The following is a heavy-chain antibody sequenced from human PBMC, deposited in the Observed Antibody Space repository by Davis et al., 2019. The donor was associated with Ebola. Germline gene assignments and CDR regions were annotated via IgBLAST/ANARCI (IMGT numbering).Heavy chain of an antibody. CDR3: ARGVGV. CDR1: GGSISSYY. D-gene: IGHD2-8*01. V-gene: IGHV4-59*01. J-gene: IGHJ4*02. CDR2: FYYSGST. Sequence: PGGSLRLSCTVSGGSISSYYWSWIRQPPGKGLEWIGYFYYSGSTNYNPSLKSRVTISVDTSKNQFSLKLSSVTAADTAVYYCARGVGVWGQGTLVTVSS.